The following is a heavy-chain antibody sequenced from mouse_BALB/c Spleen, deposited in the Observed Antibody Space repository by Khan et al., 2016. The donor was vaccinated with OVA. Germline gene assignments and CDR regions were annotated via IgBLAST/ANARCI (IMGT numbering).Heavy chain of an antibody. CDR2: IDPANGNT. Sequence: EVQLLESGAELVKPGASVKLSCTASGFNIKDNYRHWVKQRPEQGLEWIGRIDPANGNTEYDPKFQGKATITADTSSNTAYLQLSSLTSEDTAVYYCARWPRGYWGQGTTLTVSS. CDR1: GFNIKDNY. J-gene: IGHJ2*01. V-gene: IGHV14-3*02. CDR3: ARWPRGY.